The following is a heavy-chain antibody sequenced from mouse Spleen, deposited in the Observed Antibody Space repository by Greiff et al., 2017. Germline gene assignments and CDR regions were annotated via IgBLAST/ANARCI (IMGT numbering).Heavy chain of an antibody. Sequence: VQLVESGPGLVAPSQCLSITCTVSGFSFTSYDISWVRQPPGKGLEWLGVICTGGGTNYNSALKARLSISKDNSKSQVFLKMNSLQTDDTARYYCAREGNWSFYWYFDVRGAGTTVTVSS. D-gene: IGHD4-1*01. CDR1: GFSFTSYD. CDR3: AREGNWSFYWYFDV. V-gene: IGHV2-9-1*01. CDR2: ICTGGGT. J-gene: IGHJ1*01.